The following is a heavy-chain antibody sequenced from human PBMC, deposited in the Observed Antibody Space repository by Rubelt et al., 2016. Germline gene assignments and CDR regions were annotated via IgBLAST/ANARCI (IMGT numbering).Heavy chain of an antibody. V-gene: IGHV1-46*01. CDR1: GSTFTSYY. J-gene: IGHJ4*02. Sequence: QVQLVQSGAEVKKPGASVKVSCKASGSTFTSYYMHWVRQAPGQGLEWMGIIIPSGGSTSDAQKYQGKVTMTTDTSTSAVYVELSGLRSEDTAVYYCARTRTVEMATIPLAYWGQGTLVTVSS. CDR2: IIPSGGST. D-gene: IGHD5-24*01. CDR3: ARTRTVEMATIPLAY.